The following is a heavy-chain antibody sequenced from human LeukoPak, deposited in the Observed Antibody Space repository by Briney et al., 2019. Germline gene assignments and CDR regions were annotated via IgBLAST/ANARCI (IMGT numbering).Heavy chain of an antibody. CDR2: FDPEDGEA. CDR3: ATATGVKNYYLYMDV. J-gene: IGHJ6*03. Sequence: ASVKVSCKVSGYTLTELSMHWVRQAPGKGLEWMGGFDPEDGEAIYAQKFQGRVTMTEDTSTDTAYMELSSLRSEDTAVYYCATATGVKNYYLYMDVWGRGTTVTVSS. D-gene: IGHD3-10*01. V-gene: IGHV1-24*01. CDR1: GYTLTELS.